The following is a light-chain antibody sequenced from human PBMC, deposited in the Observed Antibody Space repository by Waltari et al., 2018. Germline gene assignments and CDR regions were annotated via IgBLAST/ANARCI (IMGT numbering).Light chain of an antibody. Sequence: IVFTQSPGTLSLSPGERATLSCRASQTVSRSLAWYQQKPGQSPKLRIYGASTRATGIPDRFTGSGSGTEFSLTISSLEPEDFAIYFCQHYVRLPATFGQGTKVEIK. CDR1: QTVSRS. CDR3: QHYVRLPAT. CDR2: GAS. J-gene: IGKJ1*01. V-gene: IGKV3-20*01.